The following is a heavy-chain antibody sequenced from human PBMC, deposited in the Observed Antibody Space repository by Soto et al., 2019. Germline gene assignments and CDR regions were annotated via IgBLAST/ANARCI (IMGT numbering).Heavy chain of an antibody. CDR2: ISYDGSNK. D-gene: IGHD6-13*01. J-gene: IGHJ5*02. CDR3: AKGWSTSDWFDP. Sequence: GGSLRLSCAASGFTFSSYGMHWVRQAPGKGLEWVAVISYDGSNKYYADSVKGRFTISRDNSKNTLYLQMNSLRAEDTAVYYCAKGWSTSDWFDPWGQGTLVTVSS. CDR1: GFTFSSYG. V-gene: IGHV3-30*18.